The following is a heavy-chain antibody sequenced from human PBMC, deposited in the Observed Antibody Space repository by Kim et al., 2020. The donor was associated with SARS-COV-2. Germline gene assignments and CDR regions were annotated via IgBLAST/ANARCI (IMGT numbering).Heavy chain of an antibody. V-gene: IGHV4-59*01. CDR1: GGSISSYY. D-gene: IGHD3-22*01. Sequence: SETLSLTCSVSGGSISSYYWSWIRQPPGKGLEWIGYIYYSGSTNYNPSLKSRVTTSVDTSKNQFSLKLSSVTAADTAVYYCAREGYYDSSGYYHHDAFDMWGQGTMVTVSS. CDR2: IYYSGST. CDR3: AREGYYDSSGYYHHDAFDM. J-gene: IGHJ3*02.